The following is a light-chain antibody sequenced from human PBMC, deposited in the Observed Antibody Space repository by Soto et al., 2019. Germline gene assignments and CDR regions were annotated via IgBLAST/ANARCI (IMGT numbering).Light chain of an antibody. Sequence: DIQMTQSPSTLSASVGDRVTITCRASQSISTWLAWYQQKPGKDPKLLIYKASSLEGGVPSRFCGSGSGTLFNITISSLHPDDFATYYYQQYNTYPLTFGGGTTVDIK. V-gene: IGKV1-5*03. CDR2: KAS. J-gene: IGKJ4*01. CDR3: QQYNTYPLT. CDR1: QSISTW.